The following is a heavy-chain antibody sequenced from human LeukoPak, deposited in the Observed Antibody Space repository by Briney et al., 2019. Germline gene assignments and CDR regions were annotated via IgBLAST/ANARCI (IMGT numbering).Heavy chain of an antibody. V-gene: IGHV4-34*01. Sequence: SETLSLTCAVYGGSFSGCYWSWIRQPPGKGLEWIGEINHSGSTNYNPSLKSRVTISVDTSKNQFPLKLSSVTAADTAVYYCARAGFGLAPLRGTPFDYWGQGTLVTVSS. CDR2: INHSGST. D-gene: IGHD3-10*01. J-gene: IGHJ4*02. CDR3: ARAGFGLAPLRGTPFDY. CDR1: GGSFSGCY.